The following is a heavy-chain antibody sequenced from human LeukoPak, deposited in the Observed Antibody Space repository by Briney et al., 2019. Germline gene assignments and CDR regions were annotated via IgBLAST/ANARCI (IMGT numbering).Heavy chain of an antibody. V-gene: IGHV4-39*01. Sequence: SETLSLTCTVSGDSISSSTYYWGWLRQPPGKGREWIGSIYYSGSTYYNPSVKSRVTISVETSKNQFSLKLSSVTAADTAVYYCARRGYSYGYDWGQGTLVTVSS. CDR3: ARRGYSYGYD. CDR2: IYYSGST. J-gene: IGHJ4*02. D-gene: IGHD5-18*01. CDR1: GDSISSSTYY.